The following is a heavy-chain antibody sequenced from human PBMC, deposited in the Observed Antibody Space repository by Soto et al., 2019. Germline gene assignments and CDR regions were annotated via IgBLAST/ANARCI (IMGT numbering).Heavy chain of an antibody. CDR3: AQALVFTGGDGVDI. Sequence: QVRLQEWGPGLVKPSQTLSLKCSVSGGSITTGGRYWSWIRQLPGKGLEWIGDIYYSGNTYYNASLNSRVTISVESAKNQFSLKLSSVTAADTAVYYCAQALVFTGGDGVDICGQGRLVTVSS. D-gene: IGHD1-1*01. J-gene: IGHJ3*02. CDR2: IYYSGNT. CDR1: GGSITTGGRY. V-gene: IGHV4-31*02.